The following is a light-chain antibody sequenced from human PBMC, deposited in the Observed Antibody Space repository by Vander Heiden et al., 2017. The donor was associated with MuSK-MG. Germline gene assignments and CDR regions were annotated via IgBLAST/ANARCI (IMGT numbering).Light chain of an antibody. V-gene: IGKV3-15*01. J-gene: IGKJ3*01. CDR2: GAS. Sequence: EIVMTQSPATLSVSPGERATLSCRASQSVSRNLAWYQQKPGQPPRLLTYGASTRATGIPARFSGSGSGTEFTLTISSLQSEDFAVYYCQQYNNWPPRITFGPGTKVEIK. CDR1: QSVSRN. CDR3: QQYNNWPPRIT.